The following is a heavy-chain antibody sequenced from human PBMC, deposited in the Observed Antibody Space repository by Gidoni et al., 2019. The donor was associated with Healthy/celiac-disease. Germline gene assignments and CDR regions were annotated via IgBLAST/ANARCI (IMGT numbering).Heavy chain of an antibody. Sequence: QVQLQESGPGLVKPSETLSVTCAVSGYSISSGYYWGWTRQHPGKGLEWIGSIYHSWSTSYSPSLRSRVTISVDTSKNQFSLKLSSVTAADTAVYYCARAVVVAATIRYYFDYWGQGTLVTVSS. J-gene: IGHJ4*02. CDR2: IYHSWST. V-gene: IGHV4-38-2*01. CDR1: GYSISSGYY. CDR3: ARAVVVAATIRYYFDY. D-gene: IGHD2-15*01.